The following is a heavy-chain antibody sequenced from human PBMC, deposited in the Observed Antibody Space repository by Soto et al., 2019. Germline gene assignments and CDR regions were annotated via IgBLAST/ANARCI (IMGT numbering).Heavy chain of an antibody. J-gene: IGHJ4*02. CDR2: IYYSGST. Sequence: SETLSLTCTVSGGSISSYYWSWIRQPPGKGLEWIGYIYYSGSTNYNPSLKSRVTISVDTSKNQFSLKLSSVTAADTAVYYCARHSCSGGSCYFDYWGQGTLVTVSS. CDR1: GGSISSYY. V-gene: IGHV4-59*08. D-gene: IGHD2-15*01. CDR3: ARHSCSGGSCYFDY.